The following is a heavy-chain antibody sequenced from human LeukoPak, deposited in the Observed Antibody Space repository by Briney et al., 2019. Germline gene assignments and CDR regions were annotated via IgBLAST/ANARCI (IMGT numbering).Heavy chain of an antibody. CDR1: GFTFSSYA. J-gene: IGHJ4*02. D-gene: IGHD6-6*01. Sequence: TGGSLRLSCAASGFTFSSYAMSWVRQAPGKGLEWVSTVSSNGGSTYYADSVKGRFTISRDNSKNTLYVQVNSLRAEDTGVYYCAKLAHSSSPDIDYWDQGTVVTVSS. V-gene: IGHV3-23*01. CDR3: AKLAHSSSPDIDY. CDR2: VSSNGGST.